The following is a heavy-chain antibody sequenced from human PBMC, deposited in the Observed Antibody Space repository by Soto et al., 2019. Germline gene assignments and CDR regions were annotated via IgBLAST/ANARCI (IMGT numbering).Heavy chain of an antibody. CDR2: FDPEDGET. D-gene: IGHD4-17*01. CDR3: AYYGGNSGGFDY. J-gene: IGHJ4*02. Sequence: ASVKVSCKVSGYTLTELSMHWVRQAPGKGLEWMGGFDPEDGETIYAQKFQGRVTMTEDTSTDTAYMELSSLRSEDTAVYYCAYYGGNSGGFDYWGQGTLVTVSS. V-gene: IGHV1-24*01. CDR1: GYTLTELS.